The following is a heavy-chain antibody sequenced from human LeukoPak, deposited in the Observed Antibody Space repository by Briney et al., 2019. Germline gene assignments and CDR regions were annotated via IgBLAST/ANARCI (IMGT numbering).Heavy chain of an antibody. J-gene: IGHJ3*02. CDR1: GASITRYY. CDR2: LYTNGTV. D-gene: IGHD2-2*01. V-gene: IGHV4-4*07. Sequence: PSETLSLTCSVSGASITRYYWTWIRQPVGKGLEWFGRLYTNGTVNYNPSLRSRVTMSRDTSRNQFSLKLTSVTAADTAVYYCARQTSWAEIVVVPAANDAFDIWGQGTMVTVSS. CDR3: ARQTSWAEIVVVPAANDAFDI.